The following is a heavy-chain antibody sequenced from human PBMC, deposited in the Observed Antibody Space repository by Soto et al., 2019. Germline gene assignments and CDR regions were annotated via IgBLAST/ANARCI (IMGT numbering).Heavy chain of an antibody. D-gene: IGHD6-6*01. CDR3: ARSIFP. CDR2: IYYSGRT. J-gene: IGHJ5*02. V-gene: IGHV4-31*03. CDR1: GGPISSGGYY. Sequence: QVQLQESGPGLVKPSQTLSLTCTVSGGPISSGGYYWSWIRQHPGKGLEWNGYIYYSGRTYYNPSLKRRVTISGDTSKNQFALKLSSVPATDTAGYYCARSIFPWGQGTLVTVSS.